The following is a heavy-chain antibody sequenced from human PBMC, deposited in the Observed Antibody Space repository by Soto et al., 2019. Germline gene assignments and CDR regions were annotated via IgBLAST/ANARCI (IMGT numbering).Heavy chain of an antibody. V-gene: IGHV1-69*06. Sequence: QVQLVQSGAEVKKPGASVKVSCKASGCTFSSLAISWVRQAPGQGLEWMGGLVPVFGTANYAQKFQDRVTITADKSTSTSYVELSSLRSADTSVYYCARSPGVFDYWGQGTLVTVSS. D-gene: IGHD3-10*01. CDR3: ARSPGVFDY. CDR2: LVPVFGTA. J-gene: IGHJ4*02. CDR1: GCTFSSLA.